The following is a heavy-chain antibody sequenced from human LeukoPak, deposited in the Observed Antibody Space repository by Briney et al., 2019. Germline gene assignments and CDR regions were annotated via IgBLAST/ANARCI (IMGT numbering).Heavy chain of an antibody. V-gene: IGHV3-23*01. Sequence: GGSLRLSCATSGFTISNYAMSWVRQAPGKGLEWLSTIGSGGGTYYADSGKGRFTISRDNSITTLYLQMNSLRAEDTALYYCANRGRYYFDYWGQGALVTVSS. J-gene: IGHJ4*02. CDR2: IGSGGGT. D-gene: IGHD6-25*01. CDR3: ANRGRYYFDY. CDR1: GFTISNYA.